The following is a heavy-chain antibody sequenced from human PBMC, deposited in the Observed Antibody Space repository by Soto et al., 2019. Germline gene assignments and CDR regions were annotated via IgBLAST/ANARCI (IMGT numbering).Heavy chain of an antibody. D-gene: IGHD3-9*01. CDR2: IKQEGREK. CDR1: FSRVW. CDR3: ARAYEYYDILTGLSYGMDV. V-gene: IGHV3-7*01. Sequence: FSRVWMSXVRQAXXXXLVWVASIKQEGREKWYGDSVKGRFTISRDNAKNSLYLQMNSLRAEDTAVYYCARAYEYYDILTGLSYGMDVWGQGTTVTVSS. J-gene: IGHJ6*02.